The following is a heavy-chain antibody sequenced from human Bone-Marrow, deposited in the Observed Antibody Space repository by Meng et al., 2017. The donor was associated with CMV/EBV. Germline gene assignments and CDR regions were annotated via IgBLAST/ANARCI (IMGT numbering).Heavy chain of an antibody. CDR3: ARGKAYDVWSGYYTTKYHGMDV. CDR1: GFTLSDYY. CDR2: ISRSGSTI. V-gene: IGHV3-11*01. Sequence: GESLKISCAASGFTLSDYYMTWIRQAPGKGLEWVSYISRSGSTIYFADSMKGRFTISRDNAKNSLYLQMNSLRAEDTAVYYCARGKAYDVWSGYYTTKYHGMDVWGQGNTVTVSS. D-gene: IGHD3-3*01. J-gene: IGHJ6*02.